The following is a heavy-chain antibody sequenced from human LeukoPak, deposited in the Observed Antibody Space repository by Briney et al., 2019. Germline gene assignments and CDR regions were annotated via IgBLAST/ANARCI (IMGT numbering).Heavy chain of an antibody. CDR1: GYTFTSYD. J-gene: IGHJ5*02. Sequence: GASVKVSCKASGYTFTSYDINWVRQATGQGLEWMGWMNPNSGNTGYAQKFQGRVTFTRNTSISTAYMELSSLRSEDTAVYYCARDALGSSSWYVWFDPWGQGTLVTVSS. D-gene: IGHD6-13*01. CDR3: ARDALGSSSWYVWFDP. CDR2: MNPNSGNT. V-gene: IGHV1-8*03.